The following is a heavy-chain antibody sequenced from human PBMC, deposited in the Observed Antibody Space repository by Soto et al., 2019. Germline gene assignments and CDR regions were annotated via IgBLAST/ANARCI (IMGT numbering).Heavy chain of an antibody. V-gene: IGHV3-21*01. CDR2: ITTSSAYI. CDR1: GFTFNTYD. J-gene: IGHJ5*02. Sequence: ESGGGLVKPGGSLRLSCAVSGFTFNTYDMNWVRQAPGKGLEWVSSITTSSAYIYYADSLKGRITISRDNAKNSLFLQMNSLRAEDTAVYYCVRSGTARLLRHSWFDTWGQGTLVTVSS. D-gene: IGHD2-21*01. CDR3: VRSGTARLLRHSWFDT.